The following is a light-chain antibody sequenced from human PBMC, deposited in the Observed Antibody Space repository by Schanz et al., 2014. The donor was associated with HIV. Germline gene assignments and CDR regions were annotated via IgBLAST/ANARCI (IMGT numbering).Light chain of an antibody. CDR2: DVS. CDR1: SGDVGSYNY. V-gene: IGLV2-14*03. J-gene: IGLJ2*01. CDR3: SSYTSSSTLVV. Sequence: QSALTQPASVSGSPGQSISISCTGTSGDVGSYNYVSWYQQHPGKAPKLMIYDVSNRPSGVSSRFSGSKSGNTASLTISGLRAEDEADYYCSSYTSSSTLVVFGGGTKLTVL.